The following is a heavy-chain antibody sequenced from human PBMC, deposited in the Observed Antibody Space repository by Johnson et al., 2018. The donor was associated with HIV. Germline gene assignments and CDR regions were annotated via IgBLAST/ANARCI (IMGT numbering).Heavy chain of an antibody. CDR1: GFTFSSYA. V-gene: IGHV3-30*14. Sequence: QVQLVESGGGVVQPGRSLRLSCAASGFTFSSYAMHWVRQAPGKGLEWVAVISYDGSNKYYADSVKGRFTISRDNSKNTLYLQMNSLRAEDTAVYYCARVGDGCDRWGAFDIWGQGTMVTVSA. D-gene: IGHD5-24*01. CDR3: ARVGDGCDRWGAFDI. J-gene: IGHJ3*02. CDR2: ISYDGSNK.